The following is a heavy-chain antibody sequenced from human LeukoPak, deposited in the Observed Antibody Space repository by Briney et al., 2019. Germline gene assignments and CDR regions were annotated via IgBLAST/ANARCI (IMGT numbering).Heavy chain of an antibody. CDR2: IRYDGSNK. D-gene: IGHD1-26*01. V-gene: IGHV3-30*02. CDR1: GFTFSSYG. CDR3: AKDRRWELRGVGDY. J-gene: IGHJ4*02. Sequence: SGGSLRLSCALSGFTFSSYGMHWVRQAPDKGREWVAFIRYDGSNKYYADSAKGRFTISRDNSKNTLYLQMKSLRAEDTAVYSCAKDRRWELRGVGDYWGQGTLVTVSS.